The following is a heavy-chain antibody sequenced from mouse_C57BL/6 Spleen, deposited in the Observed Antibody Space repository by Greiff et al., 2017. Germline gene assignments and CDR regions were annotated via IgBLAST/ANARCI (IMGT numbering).Heavy chain of an antibody. CDR1: GYTFTSYW. V-gene: IGHV1-55*01. CDR2: IYPGSGST. D-gene: IGHD2-2*01. J-gene: IGHJ3*01. CDR3: ARGGSRLPAWFAY. Sequence: VQLQQPGAELVKPGASVKMSCKASGYTFTSYWITWVKQRPGQGLEWIGDIYPGSGSTNYNEKFKSKATLTVDTSSSTAYMQLSSLTSEDSAVYYCARGGSRLPAWFAYWGQGTLVTVSA.